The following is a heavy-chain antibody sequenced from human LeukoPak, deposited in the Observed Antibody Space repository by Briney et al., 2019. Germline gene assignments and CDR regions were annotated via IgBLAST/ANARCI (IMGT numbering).Heavy chain of an antibody. CDR1: GFTFTSAW. CDR2: IKGKTAAGAP. J-gene: IGHJ4*02. D-gene: IGHD3-3*01. Sequence: PGGSLRLSCAASGFTFTSAWMSWFRQDPGKGLEWVGRIKGKTAAGAPDYVASVKGRFTISRDDSKNTLFLQMNSLKTEDTAVYYCITGDYDFWSGFYSPNHYFDYWGQGTLVTVSS. CDR3: ITGDYDFWSGFYSPNHYFDY. V-gene: IGHV3-15*01.